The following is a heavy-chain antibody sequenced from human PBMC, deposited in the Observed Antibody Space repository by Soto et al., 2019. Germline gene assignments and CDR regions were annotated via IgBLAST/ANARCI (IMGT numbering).Heavy chain of an antibody. CDR1: GFTFSTYS. J-gene: IGHJ3*02. Sequence: GGSLRLSCAASGFTFSTYSVNWVRQAPGKGLEWVSSISSSSSYIYYADSVKGRFTISRDNAKNSLYLQMNSLRAEDTAVYYCSRDYFYDSSAPVTFAFDIWAQGTRVTVS. D-gene: IGHD3-22*01. CDR3: SRDYFYDSSAPVTFAFDI. V-gene: IGHV3-21*01. CDR2: ISSSSSYI.